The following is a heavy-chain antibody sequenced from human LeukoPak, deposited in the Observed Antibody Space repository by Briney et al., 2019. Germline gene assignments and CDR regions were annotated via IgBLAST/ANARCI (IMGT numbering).Heavy chain of an antibody. J-gene: IGHJ5*02. CDR1: GFTFSSFD. Sequence: GGSLRLSCAASGFTFSSFDMNWVRQAPGKGLEWVSSISTSSRYIYYRDSVKGRFTISRDDAKNSLYLQMNSLRVEDTAVYYCARADCSGSTCYLRRSWFDPWGQGTLVTVSS. CDR3: ARADCSGSTCYLRRSWFDP. V-gene: IGHV3-21*01. D-gene: IGHD2-2*01. CDR2: ISTSSRYI.